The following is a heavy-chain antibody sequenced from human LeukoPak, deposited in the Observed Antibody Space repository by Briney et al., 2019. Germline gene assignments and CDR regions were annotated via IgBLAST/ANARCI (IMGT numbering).Heavy chain of an antibody. CDR1: GFTFSDYW. J-gene: IGHJ4*01. Sequence: GGSLRLSCAVSGFTFSDYWMNWVRQAPGKGLEWVASIRQDGGEKSYVDSVKGRFTISRDNTKNSLYPQMSSLRAEDTAVYYCARDGTAPGLYFDLWGQGTLVTVSS. CDR3: ARDGTAPGLYFDL. V-gene: IGHV3-7*01. D-gene: IGHD6-13*01. CDR2: IRQDGGEK.